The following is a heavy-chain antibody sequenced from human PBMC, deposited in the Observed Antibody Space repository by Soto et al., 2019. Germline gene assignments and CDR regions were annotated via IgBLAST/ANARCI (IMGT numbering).Heavy chain of an antibody. J-gene: IGHJ3*02. CDR1: GFNFRTYA. CDR2: STSNVGST. Sequence: RSPSFSCKASGFNFRTYAMSCVRQAPWKGLESVSVSTSNVGSTYPTDATYYADSVRGRFSISRDNSKNTLSLQMNSLRAEDTAVYYCTKALYCSSTSCYSGGDTFHIWGQGTMVTVSS. CDR3: TKALYCSSTSCYSGGDTFHI. D-gene: IGHD2-2*01. V-gene: IGHV3-23*01.